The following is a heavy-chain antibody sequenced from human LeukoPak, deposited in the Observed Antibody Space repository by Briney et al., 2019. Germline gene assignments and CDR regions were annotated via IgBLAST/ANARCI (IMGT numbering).Heavy chain of an antibody. Sequence: GGSLRLSCAASGFTFSSYSMNWVRQAPGKGLEWVSSISSSSSYIYYADSVKGRFTISRDNAKNSLYLQMNSLRAEDTAVYHCARAHYYDSKALDYWGQETLVTVSS. CDR1: GFTFSSYS. V-gene: IGHV3-21*01. CDR3: ARAHYYDSKALDY. J-gene: IGHJ4*02. CDR2: ISSSSSYI. D-gene: IGHD3-22*01.